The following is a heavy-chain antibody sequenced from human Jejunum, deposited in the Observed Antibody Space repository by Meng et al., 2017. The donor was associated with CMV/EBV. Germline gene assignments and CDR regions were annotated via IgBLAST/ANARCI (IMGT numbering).Heavy chain of an antibody. CDR1: FSTYG. CDR2: IRFDGINK. Sequence: FSTYGMNWVRQPPGKGLEWVAFIRFDGINKYYGDSVKGRFTISRDNSKNTLFLQMNSLRAEDTAVYYCAKDNCGGGNCSSTDAFDIWGQGTMVTVSS. D-gene: IGHD2-15*01. CDR3: AKDNCGGGNCSSTDAFDI. V-gene: IGHV3-30*02. J-gene: IGHJ3*02.